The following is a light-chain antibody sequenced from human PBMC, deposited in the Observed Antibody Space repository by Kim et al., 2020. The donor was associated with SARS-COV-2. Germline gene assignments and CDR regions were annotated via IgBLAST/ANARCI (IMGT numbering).Light chain of an antibody. V-gene: IGLV2-8*01. CDR1: SSDVGGYNY. Sequence: GPSVTISCTGTSSDVGGYNYVSWYQQHPGEAPKLMIYEVSKRPSGVPDRFSGSESGNTASLTVSGLQAEDEADYYCSSYAGSNNLVFGGGTQLTVL. J-gene: IGLJ2*01. CDR2: EVS. CDR3: SSYAGSNNLV.